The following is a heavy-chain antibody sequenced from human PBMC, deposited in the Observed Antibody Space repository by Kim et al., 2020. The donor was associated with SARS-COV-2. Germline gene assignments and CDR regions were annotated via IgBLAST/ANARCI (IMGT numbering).Heavy chain of an antibody. Sequence: ASVKVSCKASGYTFTSYYMHWVRQAPGQGLEWMGIINPSGGSTSYAQKLQGRVTMTRDTSTSTVYMELSSLRSEDTAVYYCARDLGSNYYGMDVWGQGTTVTVSS. J-gene: IGHJ6*02. V-gene: IGHV1-46*01. CDR3: ARDLGSNYYGMDV. CDR1: GYTFTSYY. CDR2: INPSGGST. D-gene: IGHD3-16*01.